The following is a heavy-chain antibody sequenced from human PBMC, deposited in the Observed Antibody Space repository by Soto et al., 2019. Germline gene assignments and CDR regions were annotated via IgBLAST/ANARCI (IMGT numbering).Heavy chain of an antibody. CDR1: GDSVSSNSAA. V-gene: IGHV6-1*01. CDR2: TYYRSKWYN. Sequence: SQTLSLTCAISGDSVSSNSAAWNWIRQSPSRGLEWLGRTYYRSKWYNDYAVSVKSRITINPDTSKNQFSLQLNSVTPEDTAVYYCARGAYDFWSGHPGNYYYYGMDVWGQGTTVTVSS. CDR3: ARGAYDFWSGHPGNYYYYGMDV. J-gene: IGHJ6*02. D-gene: IGHD3-3*01.